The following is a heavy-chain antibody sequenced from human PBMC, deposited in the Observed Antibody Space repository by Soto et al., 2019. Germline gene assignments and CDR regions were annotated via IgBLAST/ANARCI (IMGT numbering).Heavy chain of an antibody. J-gene: IGHJ4*02. CDR3: ATVSGCGWLCPSYYFEF. CDR2: FDPEDGET. D-gene: IGHD6-19*01. CDR1: GYTLTELS. V-gene: IGHV1-24*01. Sequence: ASVKVSCKVSGYTLTELSMHWVRQAPGKGLEWMGGFDPEDGETIYAQKFQGRVTMTEDTSTDTAYMELSSLRSEDTAVYYCATVSGCGWLCPSYYFEFWRQGTLVTVSS.